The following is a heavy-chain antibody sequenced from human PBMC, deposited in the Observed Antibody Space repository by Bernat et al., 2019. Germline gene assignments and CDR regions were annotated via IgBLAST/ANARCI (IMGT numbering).Heavy chain of an antibody. D-gene: IGHD2-15*01. CDR2: IYHSGGT. V-gene: IGHV4-30-2*01. CDR3: ARGMCSGGSCGYPVDLFDI. Sequence: QLQLQVSGSGLVKPSQTLSLTFTVSGGAISSDYYSLNWIRQPPGQGLEWIGYIYHSGGTYYSPSLKSRVIISRDRSKNQFAMKLTAVNAADTAVYYCARGMCSGGSCGYPVDLFDIWGQGTMVTVSS. J-gene: IGHJ3*02. CDR1: GGAISSDYYS.